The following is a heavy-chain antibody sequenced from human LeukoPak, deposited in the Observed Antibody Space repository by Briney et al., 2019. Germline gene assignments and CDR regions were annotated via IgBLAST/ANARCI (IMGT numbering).Heavy chain of an antibody. CDR1: GGSISSGGYY. J-gene: IGHJ5*02. Sequence: KPSQTLSLTCTVSGGSISSGGYYWSWIRQHPGKGLEWIGYIYYSGSTYYNPSLKSRVTISVDTSKNQFSLKLSSVTAADTAVYYCARDLGSSNNWFDPWGQGTLVTVPS. V-gene: IGHV4-31*03. CDR2: IYYSGST. CDR3: ARDLGSSNNWFDP. D-gene: IGHD6-13*01.